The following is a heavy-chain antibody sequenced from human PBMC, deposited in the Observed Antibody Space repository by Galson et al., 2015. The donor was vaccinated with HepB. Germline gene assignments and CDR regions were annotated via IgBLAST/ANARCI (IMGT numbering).Heavy chain of an antibody. CDR1: GYTFTGYY. CDR3: ARNWDDAFDI. D-gene: IGHD7-27*01. CDR2: INPNSGGT. Sequence: SGYTFTGYYMHWVRQAPGLGLEWMGRINPNSGGTNYAQKFQGRVTMTRDTSISTAYMELSRLRSDDTAVYYCARNWDDAFDIWGQGTMVTVSS. V-gene: IGHV1-2*06. J-gene: IGHJ3*02.